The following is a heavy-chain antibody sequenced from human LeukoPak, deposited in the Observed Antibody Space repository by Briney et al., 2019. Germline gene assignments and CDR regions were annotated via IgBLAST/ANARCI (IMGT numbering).Heavy chain of an antibody. CDR1: GFTFSRYG. V-gene: IGHV3-30*02. J-gene: IGHJ4*02. CDR2: IHHDGSRQ. D-gene: IGHD3-3*01. CDR3: AKDFWLAETTDRDY. Sequence: GGSLRLSCAASGFTFSRYGLHWVRQAPGKGLEWMAFIHHDGSRQWYADSVKGRFTISRDNSKNTLYLQMNSLRHDDTAVYYCAKDFWLAETTDRDYWGQGTLVTVSS.